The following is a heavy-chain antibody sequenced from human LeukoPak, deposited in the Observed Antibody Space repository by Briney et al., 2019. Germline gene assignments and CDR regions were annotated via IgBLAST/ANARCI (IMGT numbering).Heavy chain of an antibody. V-gene: IGHV3-23*01. CDR1: RFTFNRYA. J-gene: IGHJ6*03. CDR2: ISGSGGGT. Sequence: GGSLRLSCAASRFTFNRYAISWVRQAPRKGLEWVSFISGSGGGTFYASSVRGRFTISRDNSKDTVFLQMNGLRAEDTAMYYCAKWDENFYYMDVWGQGTTVTVSS. CDR3: AKWDENFYYMDV. D-gene: IGHD1-26*01.